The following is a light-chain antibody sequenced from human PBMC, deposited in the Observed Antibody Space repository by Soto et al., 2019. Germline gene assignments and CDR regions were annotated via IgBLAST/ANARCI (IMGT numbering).Light chain of an antibody. V-gene: IGKV3-20*01. J-gene: IGKJ1*01. CDR3: QHYDRAPMWT. Sequence: ERVMTQSPATLSVSPGERATLSCRASQSVSSSYLAWYQQKHGQAPRLLMYSTSIRATGIPDRFSGSGSGTDFTLTISRLDPEDFAVYYCQHYDRAPMWTFGQGTKVDIK. CDR1: QSVSSSY. CDR2: STS.